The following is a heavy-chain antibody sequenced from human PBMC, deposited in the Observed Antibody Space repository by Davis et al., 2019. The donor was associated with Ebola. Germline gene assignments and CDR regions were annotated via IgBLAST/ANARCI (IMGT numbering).Heavy chain of an antibody. D-gene: IGHD2/OR15-2a*01. CDR3: AKDRHPLANNKIYYFDY. V-gene: IGHV3-9*01. CDR1: AFTFDEFA. Sequence: GGSLRLSCAASAFTFDEFAMHWVRQAPGKGLEWVSGISWNSGKIGYADSVEGRFTISRDNSRNTVYLQMNSLRPEDTAVYYCAKDRHPLANNKIYYFDYWGPGTLVTVSS. J-gene: IGHJ4*01. CDR2: ISWNSGKI.